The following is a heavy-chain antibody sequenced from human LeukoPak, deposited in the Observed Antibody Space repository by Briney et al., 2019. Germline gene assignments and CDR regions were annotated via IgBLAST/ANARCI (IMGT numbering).Heavy chain of an antibody. Sequence: PSETLSLTCTVTGDSISSYYWSWIRQPAGKGLEWIGRIYASGSTNYNPSLKSRVTISVDKSKNQVSLKLSSVTAADTAVYYCARTASSYNWYFDLWGRGTLVTVSS. CDR2: IYASGST. CDR3: ARTASSYNWYFDL. V-gene: IGHV4-4*07. D-gene: IGHD4-11*01. CDR1: GDSISSYY. J-gene: IGHJ2*01.